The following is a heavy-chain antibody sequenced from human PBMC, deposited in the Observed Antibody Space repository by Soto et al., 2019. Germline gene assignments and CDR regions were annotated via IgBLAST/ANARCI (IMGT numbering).Heavy chain of an antibody. CDR1: GGTFSSYA. D-gene: IGHD3-22*01. CDR3: ASTYYFDSGIDYFDY. V-gene: IGHV1-69*05. CDR2: IIPIFGTA. Sequence: QVQLVQSGAEVKKPGSSVKVSCKASGGTFSSYAISWVRQAPGQGLEWMGGIIPIFGTANYAQKFQGRVTIITNETTNTAYMELSNLSSEDTAVYYCASTYYFDSGIDYFDYWGQGTLVTVSS. J-gene: IGHJ4*02.